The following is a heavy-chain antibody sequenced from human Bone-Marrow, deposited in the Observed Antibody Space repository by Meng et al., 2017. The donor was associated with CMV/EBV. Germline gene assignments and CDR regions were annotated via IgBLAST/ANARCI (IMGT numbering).Heavy chain of an antibody. J-gene: IGHJ4*02. CDR3: ARTESSLPHFDY. CDR2: IYSGGST. D-gene: IGHD6-13*01. Sequence: GESLKISCAASGFTVSSNYMSWVRQAPGKGLEWVSVIYSGGSTYYADSVKGRFTISRDNSKNTLYLQMNSLRAEDTAVYYCARTESSLPHFDYWGQGTLVTVSS. V-gene: IGHV3-53*05. CDR1: GFTVSSNY.